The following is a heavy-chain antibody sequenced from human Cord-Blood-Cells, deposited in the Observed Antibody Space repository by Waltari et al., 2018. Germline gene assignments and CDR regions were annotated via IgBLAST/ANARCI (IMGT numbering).Heavy chain of an antibody. CDR3: ARRSGKQLDYFDY. CDR1: GGSISSSSYY. J-gene: IGHJ4*02. CDR2: IYYSGST. V-gene: IGHV4-39*01. Sequence: QLQLQESGPGLVKPSETLSLTCTVSGGSISSSSYYWGWLRQPPGQGLEWIGSIYYSGSTYYNPSLKSRVTISVDTSKNQFSLKLSSVTAADTAVYYCARRSGKQLDYFDYWGQGTLVTVSS. D-gene: IGHD6-6*01.